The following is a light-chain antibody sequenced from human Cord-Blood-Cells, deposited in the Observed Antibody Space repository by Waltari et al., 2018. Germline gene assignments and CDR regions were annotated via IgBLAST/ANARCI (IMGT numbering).Light chain of an antibody. CDR3: QQSYSTPQT. CDR2: AAS. V-gene: IGKV1-39*01. Sequence: DIQMTQLPSSLSASVGDRVTIPCRASQSISSYLNWYQQKPGKATKLLIYAASSLQSGVPSRFSGSGSWTDFTLTISSLQPEDFATYYCQQSYSTPQTFCQGTKLEIK. J-gene: IGKJ2*01. CDR1: QSISSY.